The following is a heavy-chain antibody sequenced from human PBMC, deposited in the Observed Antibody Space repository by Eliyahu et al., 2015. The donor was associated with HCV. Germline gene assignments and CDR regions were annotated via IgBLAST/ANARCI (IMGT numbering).Heavy chain of an antibody. D-gene: IGHD4-17*01. CDR3: AKVMTAVTTGRPDY. J-gene: IGHJ4*02. CDR2: ISYDGNSQ. CDR1: GFTFSAYG. Sequence: QVQLVESGGGVVQPGTSLXLSCAASGFTFSAYGIHWVRQTPGKGLEWVAVISYDGNSQYYADSVKGRFTISRDNSKNTLYLQMDSLRVEDTAVYYCAKVMTAVTTGRPDYWGQGTLVTVSS. V-gene: IGHV3-30*18.